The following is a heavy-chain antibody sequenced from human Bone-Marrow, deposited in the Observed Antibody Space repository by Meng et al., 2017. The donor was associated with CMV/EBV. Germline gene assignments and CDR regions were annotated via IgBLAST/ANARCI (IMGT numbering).Heavy chain of an antibody. CDR2: AKQDGSEK. CDR1: GFTFSSYW. V-gene: IGHV3-7*01. CDR3: ARDGYDFWSGYYRVLPQTYYYYGMDV. J-gene: IGHJ6*02. Sequence: GESLKISCAASGFTFSSYWMSWVRQAPGKGLEWVANAKQDGSEKYYVDSVKGRFTISRDNAKNSLYLQMNSLRAEDTAVYYCARDGYDFWSGYYRVLPQTYYYYGMDVWGQGTTVTVSS. D-gene: IGHD3-3*01.